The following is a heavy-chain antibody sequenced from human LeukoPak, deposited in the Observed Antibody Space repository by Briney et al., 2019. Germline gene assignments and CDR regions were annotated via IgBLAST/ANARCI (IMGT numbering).Heavy chain of an antibody. V-gene: IGHV4-31*03. CDR1: GGSISSGGYY. CDR3: ARATGHLNYYGSWGFDY. CDR2: IYYSGST. Sequence: SQTLSLTCTVSGGSISSGGYYWSWIRQHPGTGLEWIGYIYYSGSTYYNPSLKSRVTISVDTSKNQFSLKLSSVTAADTAVYYCARATGHLNYYGSWGFDYWGQGTLVTVSS. J-gene: IGHJ4*02. D-gene: IGHD3-10*01.